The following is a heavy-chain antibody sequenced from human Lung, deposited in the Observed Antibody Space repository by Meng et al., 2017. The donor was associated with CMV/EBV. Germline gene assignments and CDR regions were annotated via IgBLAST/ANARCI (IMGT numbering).Heavy chain of an antibody. J-gene: IGHJ4*02. D-gene: IGHD3-3*01. V-gene: IGHV3-21*01. CDR2: ISSSSSYI. CDR1: FTFSSYG. Sequence: FTFSSYGMNWVRQAPGQGLEWVSSISSSSSYIYYADSVKGRFTISRDNAKNSLYLQMNSLRAEDTAVYYCARDSRVTIFGVVNYFDYWGQGTLVTVSS. CDR3: ARDSRVTIFGVVNYFDY.